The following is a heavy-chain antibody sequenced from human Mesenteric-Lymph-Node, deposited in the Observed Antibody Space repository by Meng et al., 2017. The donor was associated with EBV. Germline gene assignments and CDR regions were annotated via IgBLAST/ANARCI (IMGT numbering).Heavy chain of an antibody. CDR3: AREGVSSGWEKVDY. Sequence: VQLVQSAAEVKKPGASVKVSCKASGYTFTDFGISWVRQAPGQGLEWMGWISVYNGNTNYAQKFQGRVTMTTDTSTNAAYMELRSLRYDDTAVYYCAREGVSSGWEKVDYWGQGTLVTVSS. D-gene: IGHD6-19*01. CDR2: ISVYNGNT. V-gene: IGHV1-18*01. CDR1: GYTFTDFG. J-gene: IGHJ4*02.